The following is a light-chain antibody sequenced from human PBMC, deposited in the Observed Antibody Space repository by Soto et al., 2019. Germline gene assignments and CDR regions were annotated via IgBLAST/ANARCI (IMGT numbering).Light chain of an antibody. CDR1: QSVSSSY. CDR3: QQYGSSFT. Sequence: EIVLTQSPGTLSLSPGERATLSCRASQSVSSSYLAWYQQKPGQAPRLLIYGASSRATGIPDRFSGSGSGTDFTLIISRLELEDFAVYYCQQYGSSFTFGPGTKVDIK. V-gene: IGKV3-20*01. J-gene: IGKJ3*01. CDR2: GAS.